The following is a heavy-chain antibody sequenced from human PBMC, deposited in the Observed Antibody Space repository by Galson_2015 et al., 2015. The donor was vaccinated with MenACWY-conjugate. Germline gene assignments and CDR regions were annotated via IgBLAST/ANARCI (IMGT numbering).Heavy chain of an antibody. CDR1: GFTFSNYA. J-gene: IGHJ6*02. Sequence: SLRLSCAASGFTFSNYAMNWVRQAPGKGLEWVSHISNNGDDTLYGDSVKGRFKGRFTISRDSAKNALYLQMNSLRAEDTAVYYCARDYDFWSGYSGYYYGMDVWGQGTTVIVSS. D-gene: IGHD3-3*01. CDR3: ARDYDFWSGYSGYYYGMDV. CDR2: ISNNGDDT. V-gene: IGHV3-23*01.